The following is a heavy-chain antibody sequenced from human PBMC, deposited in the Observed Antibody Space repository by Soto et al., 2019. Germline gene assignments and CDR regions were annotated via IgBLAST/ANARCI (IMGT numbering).Heavy chain of an antibody. V-gene: IGHV3-11*01. CDR2: ISSSGSTI. Sequence: LRLSCAASGFTFSDYYMSWIRQAPGKGLEWVSYISSSGSTIYYADSVKGRSTISRDNAKNSLYLQMNSLRAEDTAVYYCVRPSKDYNFDHWGQGTLVTVSS. CDR1: GFTFSDYY. CDR3: VRPSKDYNFDH. J-gene: IGHJ4*02. D-gene: IGHD3-16*01.